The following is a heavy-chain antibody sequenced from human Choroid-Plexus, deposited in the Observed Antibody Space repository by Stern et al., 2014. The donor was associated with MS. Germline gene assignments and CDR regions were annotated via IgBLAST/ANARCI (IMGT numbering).Heavy chain of an antibody. D-gene: IGHD2/OR15-2a*01. Sequence: VQLVEYGGGVVQPGRPLRLSCVASGFTFGSCAMHWVRQAPGKGLDWVAGVSYDGSNKYYADSVKGRFTISRDNSQNTLYMQMSSLRPEDTAVYYCAKDRQYLTYFFDHWGQGSLVTVSS. CDR1: GFTFGSCA. CDR3: AKDRQYLTYFFDH. V-gene: IGHV3-30*18. J-gene: IGHJ5*02. CDR2: VSYDGSNK.